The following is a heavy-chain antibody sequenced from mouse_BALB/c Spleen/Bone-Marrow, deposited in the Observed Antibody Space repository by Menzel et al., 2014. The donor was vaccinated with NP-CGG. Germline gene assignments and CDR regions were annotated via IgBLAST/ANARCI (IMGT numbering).Heavy chain of an antibody. CDR2: IDPGTGRT. Sequence: VQLQQSGAELVKPGASVKLSCKASGYTFTSYWMHWVKQRPGQGLEWIGEIDPGTGRTDYNKKFKSRATPTVDKSSSTAYMHLSSLTSEDSAVYYCARINGYDYWGQGTTLTVSS. V-gene: IGHV1S81*02. D-gene: IGHD2-2*01. CDR3: ARINGYDY. J-gene: IGHJ2*01. CDR1: GYTFTSYW.